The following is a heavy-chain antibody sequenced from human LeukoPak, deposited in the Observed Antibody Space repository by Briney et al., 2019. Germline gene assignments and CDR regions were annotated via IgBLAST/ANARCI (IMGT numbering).Heavy chain of an antibody. CDR1: GYTLTELS. J-gene: IGHJ6*02. CDR2: FDPEDGET. D-gene: IGHD3-9*01. CDR3: ATGANYDILRTYYYYGMDV. V-gene: IGHV1-24*01. Sequence: GASVKVSCKVSGYTLTELSMHWVRQAPGKGLEWMGGFDPEDGETIYAQKLQGRVTMTEDTSTDTAYMELSSLRSEDTAVYYCATGANYDILRTYYYYGMDVWGQGTTVTVSS.